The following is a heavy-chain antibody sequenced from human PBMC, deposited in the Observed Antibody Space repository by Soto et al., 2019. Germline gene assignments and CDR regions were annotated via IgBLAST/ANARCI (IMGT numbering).Heavy chain of an antibody. Sequence: GGSLRLSCAASGFSFVNYAMNWVRQAPGKGLEWVSGLSGSGTSTYYADPVKGRFTISRDNSRDTLFLQMNSLTADDTAVYYCAKATTNGGWFNPFDSWGQGALVTVSS. CDR1: GFSFVNYA. CDR2: LSGSGTST. D-gene: IGHD6-19*01. J-gene: IGHJ4*02. V-gene: IGHV3-23*01. CDR3: AKATTNGGWFNPFDS.